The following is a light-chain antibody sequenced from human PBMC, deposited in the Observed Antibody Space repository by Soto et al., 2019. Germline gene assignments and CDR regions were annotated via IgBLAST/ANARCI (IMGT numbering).Light chain of an antibody. J-gene: IGLJ3*02. CDR1: SSDVGGYNY. Sequence: QSALTQPASVSGSPGQSITISCTGTSSDVGGYNYVSWYQQHPSKAPKLIIYEVTNRTSGVSNRFSGSKSGNTASLTISGLQAEDEAHYYCSSYTSSSTLVFGGGTKLTVL. CDR3: SSYTSSSTLV. V-gene: IGLV2-14*01. CDR2: EVT.